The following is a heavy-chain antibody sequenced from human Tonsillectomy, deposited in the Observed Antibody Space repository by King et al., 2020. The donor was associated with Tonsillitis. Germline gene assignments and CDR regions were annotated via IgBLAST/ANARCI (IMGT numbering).Heavy chain of an antibody. V-gene: IGHV3-30-3*01. CDR2: ISYDGSNK. J-gene: IGHJ4*02. Sequence: QLVQSGGGVVQPGRSLRLSCAASGFTFSSYAMHWVRQAPGKGLEWVAVISYDGSNKYYADSVKGRFTISRDNSKNTLYLQMNSLRAEDTAVYYCAIPQNTIFRVVSPPWDWGQGTLVTVSS. D-gene: IGHD3-3*01. CDR1: GFTFSSYA. CDR3: AIPQNTIFRVVSPPWD.